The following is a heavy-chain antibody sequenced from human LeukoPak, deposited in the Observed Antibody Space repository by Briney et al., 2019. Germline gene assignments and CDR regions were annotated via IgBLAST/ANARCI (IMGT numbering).Heavy chain of an antibody. CDR3: ARSGSYYGSGSSHFDY. D-gene: IGHD3-10*01. CDR2: IYYSGST. Sequence: SETLSLTCTVSGGSISSYYWSWIRQPPGKGLEWIGYIYYSGSTNYNPSLKSRVTISVDTSKNQFSLKLSSVTAADTAVYYCARSGSYYGSGSSHFDYWGQGTLVTVSS. CDR1: GGSISSYY. V-gene: IGHV4-59*08. J-gene: IGHJ4*02.